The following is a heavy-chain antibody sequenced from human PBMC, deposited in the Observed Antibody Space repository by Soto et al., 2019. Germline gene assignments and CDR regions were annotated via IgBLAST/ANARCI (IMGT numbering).Heavy chain of an antibody. Sequence: GESLKISCKGSGYSFTSYWISWVRQMPGKGLEWMGRIDPSDSYTNYSPSFQGHVTISADKSISTAYLPWSNLKASDTAMYYCARNKEFWGGDCYVFDIWGQGKMVTVPS. D-gene: IGHD2-21*02. CDR1: GYSFTSYW. J-gene: IGHJ3*02. CDR3: ARNKEFWGGDCYVFDI. CDR2: IDPSDSYT. V-gene: IGHV5-10-1*01.